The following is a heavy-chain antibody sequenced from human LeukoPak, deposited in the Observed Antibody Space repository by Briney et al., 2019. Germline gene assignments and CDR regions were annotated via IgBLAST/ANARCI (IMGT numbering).Heavy chain of an antibody. D-gene: IGHD6-19*01. CDR2: IYYTGST. CDR1: GGSISNYY. CDR3: ARGYSSGRIDS. J-gene: IGHJ4*02. Sequence: PSETLSLTCTVSGGSISNYYWSWIRQPPGKGLEWIAYIYYTGSTNYNPSLKSRVTISVGTSKNQFSLKLSSVTAADTAVYHCARGYSSGRIDSWGQGTLVTVSS. V-gene: IGHV4-59*01.